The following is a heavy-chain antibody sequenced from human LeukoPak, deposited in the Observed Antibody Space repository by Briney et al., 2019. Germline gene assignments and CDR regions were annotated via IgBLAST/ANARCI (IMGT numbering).Heavy chain of an antibody. CDR3: ARVVYGGNCFDY. CDR2: IYYSGST. Sequence: SETLSLTCTVSGGSISSYYWSWIRQPPGKGLEWIGYIYYSGSTNYNPSLKSRVTISVDTSKNQFSLKLSSVTAADTAVYYCARVVYGGNCFDYWGQGTLVTVSS. CDR1: GGSISSYY. D-gene: IGHD4-23*01. J-gene: IGHJ4*02. V-gene: IGHV4-59*12.